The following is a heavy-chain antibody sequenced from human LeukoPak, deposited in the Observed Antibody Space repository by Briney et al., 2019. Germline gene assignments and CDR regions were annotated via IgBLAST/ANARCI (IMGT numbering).Heavy chain of an antibody. J-gene: IGHJ3*02. CDR1: GFSLGEYG. Sequence: GGSLRLSCTSSGFSLGEYGLSWVRQAPGKGLEWVGFIRKKDYSGTREYAASVKGRFTISRDESKITVYLQMNSLKTEDTGVYYCTRDPFSSGSYIFDIWGRGTMVTVSS. V-gene: IGHV3-49*04. CDR2: IRKKDYSGTR. CDR3: TRDPFSSGSYIFDI. D-gene: IGHD3-10*01.